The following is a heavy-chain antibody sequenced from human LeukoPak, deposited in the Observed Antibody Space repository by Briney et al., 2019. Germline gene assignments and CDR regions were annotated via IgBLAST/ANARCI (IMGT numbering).Heavy chain of an antibody. Sequence: SETLSLTCTVSGDSISSGDYYWSWIRQPAEKGLEWIGRIYTSGSTDYNPSLKSRVTMSVDTSKNQFSLKLSSVTAADTAVYYCARLGLYGSGSPKGSNWFDPWGQGTLVTVSS. CDR3: ARLGLYGSGSPKGSNWFDP. J-gene: IGHJ5*02. CDR2: IYTSGST. D-gene: IGHD3-10*01. V-gene: IGHV4-61*02. CDR1: GDSISSGDYY.